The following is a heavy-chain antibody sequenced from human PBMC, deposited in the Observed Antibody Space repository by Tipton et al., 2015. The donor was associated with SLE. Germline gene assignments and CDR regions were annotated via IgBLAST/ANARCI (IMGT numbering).Heavy chain of an antibody. J-gene: IGHJ4*02. Sequence: TLSLTCTVSGGSISSYYWSWIRQPPGKGLEWIGYIYYSGSTNYNPSLKSRVTISVDTSKNQFSLKLSSVTAADTAVYYRARDRGRIWGQGTLVTVSS. CDR1: GGSISSYY. D-gene: IGHD3-10*01. V-gene: IGHV4-59*01. CDR2: IYYSGST. CDR3: ARDRGRI.